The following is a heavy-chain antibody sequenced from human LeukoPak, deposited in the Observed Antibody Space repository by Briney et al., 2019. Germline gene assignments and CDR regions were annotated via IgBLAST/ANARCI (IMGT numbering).Heavy chain of an antibody. CDR3: ARDEYGQWLGY. CDR2: ISAYNGNA. D-gene: IGHD6-19*01. CDR1: VYTFTSYG. V-gene: IGHV1-18*01. J-gene: IGHJ4*02. Sequence: GASVKVSCEPSVYTFTSYGISTVRQAPGQGGEWMGWISAYNGNATSAQTLQGRVTVTTDTSRITTYMELRSLRSDDTAVYYCARDEYGQWLGYRGQGTLVTVSS.